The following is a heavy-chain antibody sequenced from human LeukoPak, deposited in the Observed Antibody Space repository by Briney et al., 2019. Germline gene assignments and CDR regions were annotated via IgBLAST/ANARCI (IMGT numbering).Heavy chain of an antibody. D-gene: IGHD3-22*01. J-gene: IGHJ1*01. V-gene: IGHV3-30-3*01. CDR3: ASAYARTMIVVSQH. CDR2: ISYDGSNK. CDR1: GFTFSSYA. Sequence: GGSLRLSCAASGFTFSSYAMHWVRQAPGKGLEWVAVISYDGSNKYYADSVKGRFTISRDNSKNTLYLQMNSLRAEDTAVYYCASAYARTMIVVSQHWGQGTLVTVSS.